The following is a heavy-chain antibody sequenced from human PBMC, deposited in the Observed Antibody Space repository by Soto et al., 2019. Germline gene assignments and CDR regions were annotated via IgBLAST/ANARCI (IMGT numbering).Heavy chain of an antibody. Sequence: QVQLVQSGSELKKPGASVKVSCKASGYTFTSYAMNWVRQAPGQGLEWMGWINTNTGNPTYAQGFTGRFVFSLDTXVXXAYLQICSLKVEDTAVYYCARGGVVIPYYYYGMDVWGQGTTVTVSS. V-gene: IGHV7-4-1*01. CDR2: INTNTGNP. J-gene: IGHJ6*02. CDR3: ARGGVVIPYYYYGMDV. CDR1: GYTFTSYA. D-gene: IGHD3-3*01.